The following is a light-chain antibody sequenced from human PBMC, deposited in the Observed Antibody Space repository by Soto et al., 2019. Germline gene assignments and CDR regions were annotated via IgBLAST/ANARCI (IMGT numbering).Light chain of an antibody. V-gene: IGLV2-14*01. CDR3: SSYTSSATYV. Sequence: QSALTQPASVSGSPGQSITISCTGTNNDIGGYNYVSWYQQHPGKAPKLVIYELTNRPSGVSNRFSGSKSGNTASLTISGLQAKDEADYYCSSYTSSATYVFGTGTKVTVL. J-gene: IGLJ1*01. CDR2: ELT. CDR1: NNDIGGYNY.